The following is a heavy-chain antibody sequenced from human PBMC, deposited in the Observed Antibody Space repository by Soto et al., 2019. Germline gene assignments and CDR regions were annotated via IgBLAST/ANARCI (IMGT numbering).Heavy chain of an antibody. CDR1: GGSITSGDYY. D-gene: IGHD6-13*01. J-gene: IGHJ3*02. V-gene: IGHV4-30-4*01. Sequence: SETLSLTCTVSGGSITSGDYYWSWIRQPPEKGLEWIGYVYYSGTTYYNPSLKSRVIMSLDTSKNHFSLRLSSVTAADTAVYYCARGGAAGVGGMSDAFDIWGQGTMVTVS. CDR3: ARGGAAGVGGMSDAFDI. CDR2: VYYSGTT.